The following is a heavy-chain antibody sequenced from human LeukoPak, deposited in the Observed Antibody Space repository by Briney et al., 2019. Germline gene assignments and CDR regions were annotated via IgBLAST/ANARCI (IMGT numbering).Heavy chain of an antibody. CDR2: IYYSGST. V-gene: IGHV4-39*07. CDR1: GGSISSSSYY. Sequence: SETLSLTCTVSGGSISSSSYYWGWIRQPPGKGLEWIGSIYYSGSTYYNPSLKSRVTISVDTSKNQFSLKLSSVTAADTAVYYCARDIQPGPRGSYYYFDYWGQGTLVTVSS. CDR3: ARDIQPGPRGSYYYFDY. D-gene: IGHD1-26*01. J-gene: IGHJ4*02.